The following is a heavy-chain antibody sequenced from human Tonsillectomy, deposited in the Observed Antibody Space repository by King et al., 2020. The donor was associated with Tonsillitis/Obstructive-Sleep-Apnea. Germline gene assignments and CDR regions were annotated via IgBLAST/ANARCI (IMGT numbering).Heavy chain of an antibody. Sequence: VQLVESGAEVKKPGASVKVSCRASGYPPGSPFTDYYIHWVRQAPGQGFEWLGWMNPKSGGSKYVKSFQGRVSMTIETSISTAYMELSSLRFDDTAVYYCARGRVEWQLLGYFDYWGQGTLVTVSS. CDR2: MNPKSGGS. D-gene: IGHD3-3*01. J-gene: IGHJ4*02. CDR3: ARGRVEWQLLGYFDY. V-gene: IGHV1-2*02. CDR1: GYPPGSPFTDYY.